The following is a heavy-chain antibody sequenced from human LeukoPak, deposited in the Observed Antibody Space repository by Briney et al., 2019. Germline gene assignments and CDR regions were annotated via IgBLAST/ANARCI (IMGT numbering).Heavy chain of an antibody. J-gene: IGHJ4*02. CDR3: AIQGFLEWLSLDY. Sequence: SVKVSCKASGGTFSSYAISWVRQAPGQGLEWMGRIIPILGIANYAQKFQGRVTITADESTSTAYMELSSLRSEDTAVYYCAIQGFLEWLSLDYWGQGTLVTVSS. V-gene: IGHV1-69*04. D-gene: IGHD3-3*01. CDR2: IIPILGIA. CDR1: GGTFSSYA.